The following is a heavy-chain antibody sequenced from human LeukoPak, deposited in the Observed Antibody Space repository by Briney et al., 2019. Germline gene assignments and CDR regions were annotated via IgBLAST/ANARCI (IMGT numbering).Heavy chain of an antibody. CDR2: ISGSGGST. J-gene: IGHJ3*02. Sequence: GGSLRLSCAASAFTFSNYWMSWVRQAPGKGLEWVSGISGSGGSTYYADPVKGRFTISRDNSKNTLYLQMNSLRAEDTAVYYCASRDSSGYSPDAFDIWGQGTMVTVSS. CDR3: ASRDSSGYSPDAFDI. CDR1: AFTFSNYW. D-gene: IGHD3-22*01. V-gene: IGHV3-23*01.